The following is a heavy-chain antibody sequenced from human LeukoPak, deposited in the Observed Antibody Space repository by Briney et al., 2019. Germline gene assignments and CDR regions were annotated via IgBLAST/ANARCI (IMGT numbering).Heavy chain of an antibody. J-gene: IGHJ5*02. CDR2: ISAYNGNT. CDR1: GYTFTSYG. D-gene: IGHD3-22*01. V-gene: IGHV1-18*01. Sequence: GASVKVSCKASGYTFTSYGISWVRQAPGQGLEWMGWISAYNGNTNYAQKLQGRVTMTTDTSTSTAYMELRSLRSDDTAVYYCAREGDYDSSGYRGYNWFDPWGQGTLVTVSS. CDR3: AREGDYDSSGYRGYNWFDP.